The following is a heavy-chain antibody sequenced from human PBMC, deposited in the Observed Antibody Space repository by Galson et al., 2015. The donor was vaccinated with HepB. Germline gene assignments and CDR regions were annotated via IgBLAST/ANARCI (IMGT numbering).Heavy chain of an antibody. V-gene: IGHV3-74*01. CDR1: GFTFSSHW. CDR3: TKNSLGYSSSWFDY. CDR2: INSAGSST. D-gene: IGHD6-13*01. Sequence: SLRLSCAASGFTFSSHWMHWVRQAPGKGLVWVSRINSAGSSTNYADSVKGRFTISRDNSRKTLYLQMNSLRAEDTAVYYCTKNSLGYSSSWFDYWGQGTLVTVSS. J-gene: IGHJ4*02.